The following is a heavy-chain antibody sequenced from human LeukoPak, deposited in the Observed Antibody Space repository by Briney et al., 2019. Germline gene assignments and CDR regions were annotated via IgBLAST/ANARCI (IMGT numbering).Heavy chain of an antibody. Sequence: ASVKVSCKASGYTFTSYGISWVRQAPGQGLEWMGWISAYNGNTNYAQKLQGRVTMTTDTSTSTAYIELRSLRSDDTVVYYCARDLYRLWFGEFQPKFDYWGQGTLVTVSS. D-gene: IGHD3-10*01. CDR3: ARDLYRLWFGEFQPKFDY. J-gene: IGHJ4*02. V-gene: IGHV1-18*01. CDR2: ISAYNGNT. CDR1: GYTFTSYG.